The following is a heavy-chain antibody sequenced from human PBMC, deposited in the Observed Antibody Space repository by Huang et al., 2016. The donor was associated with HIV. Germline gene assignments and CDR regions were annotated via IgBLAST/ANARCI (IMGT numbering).Heavy chain of an antibody. V-gene: IGHV3-74*01. J-gene: IGHJ2*01. D-gene: IGHD7-27*01. CDR3: ARGTRLTGLWYFDL. CDR2: INGDWSST. Sequence: EVQLVESGGGLVQPGGSLRLSCAASGFTFSSYWMHWVRQAPGKGLVWVSRINGDWSSTTYADSVKGRFTISIDNAKNTLYVQVNSLGAEDTAVYYWARGTRLTGLWYFDLWGRGTLVMVSS. CDR1: GFTFSSYW.